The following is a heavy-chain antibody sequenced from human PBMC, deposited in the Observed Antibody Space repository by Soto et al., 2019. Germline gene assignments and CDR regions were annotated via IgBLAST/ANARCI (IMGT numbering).Heavy chain of an antibody. V-gene: IGHV4-30-2*01. D-gene: IGHD3-22*01. Sequence: QLQLQESGSGLVKASQTLSITCGVSGGSISGSTNSWNWIRQPPGEGLEWIGHIYHSGSIYYNPTLKRRVTLSVDRSKNQFYLNMSSVTAADTAVYYCARVSDHSGYYEGFDYWGQGTLVTVSS. CDR1: GGSISGSTNS. J-gene: IGHJ4*02. CDR2: IYHSGSI. CDR3: ARVSDHSGYYEGFDY.